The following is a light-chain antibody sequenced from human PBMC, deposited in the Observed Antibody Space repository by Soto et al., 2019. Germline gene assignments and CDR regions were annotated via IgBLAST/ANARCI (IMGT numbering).Light chain of an antibody. V-gene: IGLV1-44*01. CDR2: NNN. J-gene: IGLJ1*01. Sequence: QSVLTQPPSASGTPGQRVTISCSGGSSNIGSKPVNWYQQLPGTAPKLLIYNNNRRPSGVPDRFSGSKSGTSASLAISGLQSEAEADYYCAAWDDSLNGYVFGTGTKV. CDR1: SSNIGSKP. CDR3: AAWDDSLNGYV.